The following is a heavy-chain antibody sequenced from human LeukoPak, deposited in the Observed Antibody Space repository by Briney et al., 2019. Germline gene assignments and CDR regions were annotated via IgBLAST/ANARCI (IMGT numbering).Heavy chain of an antibody. J-gene: IGHJ4*02. CDR2: ISYDGNNK. D-gene: IGHD4-11*01. Sequence: GGSLRLSCAASGFTFSSYSMNWVRQAPGKGLEWVAAISYDGNNKYYADSVKGRFTISRDNSENTLYLQMNSLRAEDTAVYYCARDAARVIDYWGQGTLVTVSS. CDR3: ARDAARVIDY. V-gene: IGHV3-30*03. CDR1: GFTFSSYS.